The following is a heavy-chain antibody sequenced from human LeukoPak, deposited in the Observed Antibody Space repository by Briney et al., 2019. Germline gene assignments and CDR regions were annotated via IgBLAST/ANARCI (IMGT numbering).Heavy chain of an antibody. CDR2: INYSGGT. Sequence: SETLSLTSTVSCASISSSAYHWGLVRQPPGEGLEWIGGINYSGGTYYNPSFKSRVTISAAKSKNPSSMKLTSVTSPDTAVYYCATLWSTHCSGGTCTHQPHYCGQGTLVTVSS. D-gene: IGHD2-15*01. V-gene: IGHV4-39*01. J-gene: IGHJ4*02. CDR1: CASISSSAYH. CDR3: ATLWSTHCSGGTCTHQPHY.